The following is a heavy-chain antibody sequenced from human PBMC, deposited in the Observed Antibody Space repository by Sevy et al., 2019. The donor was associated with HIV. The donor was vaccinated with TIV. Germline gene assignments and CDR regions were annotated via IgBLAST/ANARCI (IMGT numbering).Heavy chain of an antibody. CDR3: VKGGEQGLVRGAFDI. CDR1: GFTFSSYA. D-gene: IGHD6-19*01. Sequence: GGSLRLSCSASGFTFSSYAMHWVRQAPGKGLEYVSAISSNGGSTYYADSVKGRFTISRDNSKNTLYLQMSSLRAEETAVYYCVKGGEQGLVRGAFDIWGQGTMVTVSS. CDR2: ISSNGGST. J-gene: IGHJ3*02. V-gene: IGHV3-64D*06.